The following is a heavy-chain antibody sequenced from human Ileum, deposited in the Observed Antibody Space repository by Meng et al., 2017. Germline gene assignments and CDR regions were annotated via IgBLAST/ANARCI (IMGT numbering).Heavy chain of an antibody. Sequence: SVKVSCKASGGTFSSYAISWVRQAPGQGLEWMGGIIPIFGTANYAQKFQGRVTITADKSTSTAYMELSRLRSENTAVYYCARDRYKPTTGDGYKIQRVRWFDPWGQGTLVTVSS. CDR3: ARDRYKPTTGDGYKIQRVRWFDP. CDR2: IIPIFGTA. J-gene: IGHJ5*02. CDR1: GGTFSSYA. V-gene: IGHV1-69*06. D-gene: IGHD5-24*01.